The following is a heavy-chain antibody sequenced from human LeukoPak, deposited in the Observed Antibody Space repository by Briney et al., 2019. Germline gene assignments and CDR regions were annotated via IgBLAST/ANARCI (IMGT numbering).Heavy chain of an antibody. CDR3: AKANYGDYAFDP. V-gene: IGHV3-9*01. D-gene: IGHD4-17*01. Sequence: GGSLRLSCAASGFTFDDYATHWVRQAPGKGLEWVSYISWNSGSILYADSVKGRFTISRDNANNSLYLQMNSLRAEDTALYYCAKANYGDYAFDPWGQGTLVTVSS. J-gene: IGHJ5*02. CDR1: GFTFDDYA. CDR2: ISWNSGSI.